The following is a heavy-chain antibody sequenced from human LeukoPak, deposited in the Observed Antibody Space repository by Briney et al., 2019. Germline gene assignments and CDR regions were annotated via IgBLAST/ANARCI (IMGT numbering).Heavy chain of an antibody. CDR3: GIDFPPDD. J-gene: IGHJ4*02. CDR1: GFTFSSYS. D-gene: IGHD2/OR15-2a*01. Sequence: GGSLRLSCAASGFTFSSYSMNWVRQAPGKGLEWVSSISSGSNSIKYADSMKGRFTISRDNAKNSLYLQMNSLRAEDTAVYYGGIDFPPDDWGQGTLVTVSS. CDR2: ISSGSNSI. V-gene: IGHV3-21*01.